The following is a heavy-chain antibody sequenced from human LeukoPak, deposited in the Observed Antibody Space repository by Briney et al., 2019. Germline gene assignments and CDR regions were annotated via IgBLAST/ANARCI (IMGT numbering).Heavy chain of an antibody. J-gene: IGHJ4*02. CDR3: KRPRFFYSSNCYEYYFDY. D-gene: IGHD2-2*01. CDR1: GDNVSSNSAA. V-gene: IGHV6-1*01. CDR2: TYYRSKWYN. Sequence: SQTLSLTCAISGDNVSSNSAAWNWIRQSPSRGLEWLGRTYYRSKWYNDYAVSVKSRITITPDPSKNQFSLQLNSVTPEDTAAYYCKRPRFFYSSNCYEYYFDYWGQGTLATVPS.